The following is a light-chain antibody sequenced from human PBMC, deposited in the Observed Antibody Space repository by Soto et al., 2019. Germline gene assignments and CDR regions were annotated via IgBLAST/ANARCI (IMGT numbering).Light chain of an antibody. J-gene: IGKJ4*01. CDR1: QSLTSYS. Sequence: EIMLTQSPGTLSLSPGESATLSCKASQSLTSYSLAWYQKKPGQAPRLLIFGASTRANGIQDRFSGSGSGTDFTLSISKLEPEDFAVYYCHQHGSLPLTFGGGTKVEI. V-gene: IGKV3-20*01. CDR3: HQHGSLPLT. CDR2: GAS.